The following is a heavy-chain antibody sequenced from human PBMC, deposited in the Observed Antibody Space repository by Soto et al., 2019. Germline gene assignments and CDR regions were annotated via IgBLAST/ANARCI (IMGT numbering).Heavy chain of an antibody. J-gene: IGHJ5*02. CDR2: IKSRDDGGAT. Sequence: GGSLRLSCAASGFTFSNEWLSWVRQAPGKGLEWVGRIKSRDDGGATNYATTVKGRFIISRDDSKNTLYLQLNNLKPEDTAVYYCTTYILAAATGYDHWGQGTLVTFSS. CDR1: GFTFSNEW. V-gene: IGHV3-15*01. D-gene: IGHD3-9*01. CDR3: TTYILAAATGYDH.